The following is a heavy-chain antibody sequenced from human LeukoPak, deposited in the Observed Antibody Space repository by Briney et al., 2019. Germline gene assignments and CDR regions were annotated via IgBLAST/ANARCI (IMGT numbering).Heavy chain of an antibody. Sequence: SETLSLTCAVYGGSFSGYYWSWIRQPPGKGLEWIGSIYYSGSTYYNPSLKSRVTVSVDTPRNQFSLRLNSVTAADTAVYYCARLVGATTLDYWGQGTLVTVSS. CDR3: ARLVGATTLDY. V-gene: IGHV4-34*01. D-gene: IGHD1-26*01. J-gene: IGHJ4*02. CDR2: IYYSGST. CDR1: GGSFSGYY.